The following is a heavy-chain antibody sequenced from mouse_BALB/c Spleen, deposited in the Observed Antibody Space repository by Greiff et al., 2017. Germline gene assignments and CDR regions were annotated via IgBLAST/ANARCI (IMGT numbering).Heavy chain of an antibody. CDR2: ISSGGST. CDR3: AREGRYDAMDY. V-gene: IGHV5-6-5*01. CDR1: GFTFSSYA. D-gene: IGHD2-14*01. J-gene: IGHJ4*01. Sequence: EVQVVESGGGLVKPGGSLKLSCAASGFTFSSYAMSWVRQTPEKRLEWVASISSGGSTYYPDSVKGRFTISRDNARNILYLQMSSLRSEDTAMYYCAREGRYDAMDYWGQGTSVTVSS.